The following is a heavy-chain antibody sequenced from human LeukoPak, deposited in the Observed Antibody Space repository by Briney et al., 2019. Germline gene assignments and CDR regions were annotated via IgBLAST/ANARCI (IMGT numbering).Heavy chain of an antibody. D-gene: IGHD6-13*01. CDR1: GGSISSSSYY. CDR2: IYYSGST. J-gene: IGHJ6*03. Sequence: SSETLSLTCTVSGGSISSSSYYWGWIRQPPGKGLEWIGSIYYSGSTYYNPSLKSRVTISVDTSKNQFSLKLSSVTAADTAVYYCARNSPSYSSSWSRLLPRGDYYYYYMDVWGKGTTVTVSS. V-gene: IGHV4-39*07. CDR3: ARNSPSYSSSWSRLLPRGDYYYYYMDV.